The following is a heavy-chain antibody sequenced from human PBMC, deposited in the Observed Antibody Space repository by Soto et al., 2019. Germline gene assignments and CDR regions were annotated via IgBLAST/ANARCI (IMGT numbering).Heavy chain of an antibody. V-gene: IGHV1-18*01. D-gene: IGHD2-15*01. CDR1: GYTFTTYG. Sequence: ASVKVSCKTSGYTFTTYGVSWVRQAPGQGLEWMGWISPYNGNTNYAQRLQGRVTLTTDTSTNTAYMELRSLRSDDTALYYCAREDGYCSGGSCHSGGWLEPWGQGTLVTVSS. CDR2: ISPYNGNT. J-gene: IGHJ5*02. CDR3: AREDGYCSGGSCHSGGWLEP.